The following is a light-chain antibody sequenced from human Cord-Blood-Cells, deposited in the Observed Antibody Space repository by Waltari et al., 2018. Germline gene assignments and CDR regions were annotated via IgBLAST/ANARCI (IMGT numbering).Light chain of an antibody. CDR2: GAS. V-gene: IGKV3-15*01. CDR1: QSVSSN. Sequence: EIVMTKSPATLSLSPGERATLPCRASQSVSSNLAWYQQKPGQAPRLLIYGASTRATGIPARFSGSGSGTEFTLTISSLQSEDFAVYYCQQYSNWPPYTFGQGTKLEIK. J-gene: IGKJ2*01. CDR3: QQYSNWPPYT.